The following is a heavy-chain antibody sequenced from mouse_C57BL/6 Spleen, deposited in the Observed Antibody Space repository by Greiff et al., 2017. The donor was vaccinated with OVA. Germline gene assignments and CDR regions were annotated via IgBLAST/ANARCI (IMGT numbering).Heavy chain of an antibody. J-gene: IGHJ1*03. CDR2: IYPGDGDT. Sequence: VQLQQSGAELVKPGASVKISCKASGYAFSSYWMNWVKQRPGKGLEWIGQIYPGDGDTNYNGKFKGKATLTADKSSSTAYMQLSSLTSEDSAVYFCARGAPYYGNYECYFDVWGTGTTVTVSS. CDR1: GYAFSSYW. CDR3: ARGAPYYGNYECYFDV. D-gene: IGHD2-10*01. V-gene: IGHV1-80*01.